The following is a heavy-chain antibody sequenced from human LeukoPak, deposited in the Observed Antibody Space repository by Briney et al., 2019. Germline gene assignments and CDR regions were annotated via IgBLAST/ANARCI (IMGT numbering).Heavy chain of an antibody. Sequence: AGGSLRLSCAPSGFTFSSYSMNWVRQAPGKGLEWVSSISSSSTYIYYADSVKGRFTISRDNAKNSLYLQMNSLRAEDTAVYYYARDPYSGLFDYWGQGTLVTVSS. J-gene: IGHJ4*02. CDR2: ISSSSTYI. D-gene: IGHD4-11*01. V-gene: IGHV3-21*01. CDR3: ARDPYSGLFDY. CDR1: GFTFSSYS.